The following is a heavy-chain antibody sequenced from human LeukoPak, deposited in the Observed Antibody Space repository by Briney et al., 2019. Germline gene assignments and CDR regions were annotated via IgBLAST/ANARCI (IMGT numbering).Heavy chain of an antibody. CDR3: ARQEQYGPADY. CDR1: GGSISSYY. D-gene: IGHD1/OR15-1a*01. V-gene: IGHV4-4*07. Sequence: PSETLSLTCTVSGGSISSYYWSWIRQPAGKGLEWIGRIYTSGSTNYNPSLKSRVTMSVDTSKNQFSLTLNSVTAADTAVYYCARQEQYGPADYWGQGTLVTVSS. CDR2: IYTSGST. J-gene: IGHJ4*02.